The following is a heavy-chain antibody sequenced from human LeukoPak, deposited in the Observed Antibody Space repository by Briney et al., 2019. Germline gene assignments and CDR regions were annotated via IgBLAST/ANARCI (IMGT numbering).Heavy chain of an antibody. CDR2: IIPILGIA. V-gene: IGHV1-69*04. D-gene: IGHD6-6*01. CDR1: GGTFSSYS. Sequence: SVKVSCKASGGTFSSYSISWVRQAPGHGLEWMGRIIPILGIANYAQKFQGRVTITADKSTSTAYMELSSLRSEDTAVYYCAREIGVAARPGFYVYWGQGTLVTVSS. CDR3: AREIGVAARPGFYVY. J-gene: IGHJ4*02.